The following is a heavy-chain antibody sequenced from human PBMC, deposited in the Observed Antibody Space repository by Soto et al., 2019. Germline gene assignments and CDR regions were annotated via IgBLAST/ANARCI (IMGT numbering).Heavy chain of an antibody. V-gene: IGHV3-15*01. CDR1: GFTFSNVW. J-gene: IGHJ4*02. CDR2: IKRRADGGTT. CDR3: TGGYCSGGSCYSVVY. D-gene: IGHD2-15*01. Sequence: EVQLVESGGGLVKPGGSLSLSCAASGFTFSNVWMSWVRQAPGKGLEWVGRIKRRADGGTTDYATPVRGRFTVSRDDSKNTLYLQMNSLKTEDTAVYYCTGGYCSGGSCYSVVYWGQGTLVTVSS.